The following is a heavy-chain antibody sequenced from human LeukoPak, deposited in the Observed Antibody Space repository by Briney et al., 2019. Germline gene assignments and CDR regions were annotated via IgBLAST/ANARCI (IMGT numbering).Heavy chain of an antibody. CDR3: AKELDTLFFDY. V-gene: IGHV3-43*01. CDR1: GFNFDRYT. CDR2: AGWAGGTT. J-gene: IGHJ4*02. D-gene: IGHD5-18*01. Sequence: GGSLRLSCATSGFNFDRYTVHWVRQAPGKGLEWVSLAGWAGGTTFYSDSVRGRFTISRDSGRKSVYLQMNSLTTDDTAFYFCAKELDTLFFDYWGQGALVTVSS.